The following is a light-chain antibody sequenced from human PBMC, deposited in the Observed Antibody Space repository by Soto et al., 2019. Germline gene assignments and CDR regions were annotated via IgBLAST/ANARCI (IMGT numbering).Light chain of an antibody. CDR1: QSISSW. J-gene: IGKJ2*01. Sequence: DIQMTQSPSTLSASVGDRVTITCRASQSISSWLAWYQQKPGKAPKLLIYKASTLESGVPSRFSGSGSGTEFTLTISSPQPDDFATFYCQQTFSTPLQQGNSFSHTFGQGTK. CDR2: KAS. V-gene: IGKV1-5*03. CDR3: QQTFSTPLQQGNSFSHT.